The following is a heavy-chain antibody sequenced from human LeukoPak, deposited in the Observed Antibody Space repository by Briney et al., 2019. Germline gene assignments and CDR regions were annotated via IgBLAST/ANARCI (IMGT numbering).Heavy chain of an antibody. V-gene: IGHV4-34*01. CDR2: INHSGST. D-gene: IGHD3-10*01. CDR1: GGSFSGYY. CDR3: ARAETYYYGSGSYIDY. Sequence: SETLSLTCAVYGGSFSGYYWSWIRQPPGKGLEWIGEINHSGSTNYNPSLKSRVTISVDTSKNQFSLKLSSVTAADTAVYYCARAETYYYGSGSYIDYWGQGTLVTVSS. J-gene: IGHJ4*02.